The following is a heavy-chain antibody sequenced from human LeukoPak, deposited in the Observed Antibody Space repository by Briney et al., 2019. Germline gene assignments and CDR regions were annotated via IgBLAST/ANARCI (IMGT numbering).Heavy chain of an antibody. CDR2: IKQDGSEK. CDR3: ATMNSDFWSNYRYYFDY. J-gene: IGHJ4*02. V-gene: IGHV3-7*01. CDR1: GIIFSNYW. D-gene: IGHD3-3*01. Sequence: GGSLRLSCAASGIIFSNYWMSWVRQAPGKGLEWVANIKQDGSEKYYVDSVKGRFTISRDNAKNSLYLQMNSLRAEDTAVYYCATMNSDFWSNYRYYFDYWGQGTLVTVPS.